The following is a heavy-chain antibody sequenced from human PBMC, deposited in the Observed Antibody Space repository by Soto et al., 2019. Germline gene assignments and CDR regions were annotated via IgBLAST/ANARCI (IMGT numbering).Heavy chain of an antibody. D-gene: IGHD6-13*01. Sequence: QVQLVQSGAEVKKPGSSVKVSCKASGGTFSSYAISWVRQAPGQGLEWMGGIIPIFGTANYAQKFQGRVTITADESTSTAYMELSSLRSEDTAVDYCARDDGIAAAGTGKDYYYYYCMDVWGQGTTVTVSS. V-gene: IGHV1-69*01. J-gene: IGHJ6*02. CDR2: IIPIFGTA. CDR1: GGTFSSYA. CDR3: ARDDGIAAAGTGKDYYYYYCMDV.